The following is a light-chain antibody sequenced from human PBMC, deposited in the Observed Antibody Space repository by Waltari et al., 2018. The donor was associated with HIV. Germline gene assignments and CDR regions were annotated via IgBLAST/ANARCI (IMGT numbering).Light chain of an antibody. CDR3: SSYAGSNRFVV. V-gene: IGLV2-8*01. CDR2: DLT. J-gene: IGLJ2*01. Sequence: QSALTQPPSASGSPGQSVAISCTGTSSNIGAYKFVSWYQQQPGSAPKLIIFDLTKRPTGVPDLFSGSKSGNTASLTVSGLLPEDDADYYCSSYAGSNRFVVFGGGTRLTVL. CDR1: SSNIGAYKF.